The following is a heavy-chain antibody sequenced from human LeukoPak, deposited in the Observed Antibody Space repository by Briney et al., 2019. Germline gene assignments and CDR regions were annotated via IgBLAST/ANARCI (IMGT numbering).Heavy chain of an antibody. CDR3: AKDIRPGSTFGYFDY. CDR1: GFTFSSYS. V-gene: IGHV3-21*04. Sequence: PGGSLRLSCAASGFTFSSYSMNWVRRAPGKGLEWVSSISSSSSYIYYADSVKGRFTISRDNAKNSLYLQMNSLRAEDTALYYCAKDIRPGSTFGYFDYWGQGTLVTVSS. CDR2: ISSSSSYI. J-gene: IGHJ4*02. D-gene: IGHD2-2*01.